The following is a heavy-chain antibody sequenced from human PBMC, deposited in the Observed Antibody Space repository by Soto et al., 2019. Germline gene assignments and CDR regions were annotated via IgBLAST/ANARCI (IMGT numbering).Heavy chain of an antibody. J-gene: IGHJ4*02. CDR1: GFTFNTYW. D-gene: IGHD2-8*01. CDR2: IYFDGITT. Sequence: VGSLRLSCTASGFTFNTYWMHWVRQAPGKGLVWVSRIYFDGITTNYADSVKGRLTISRDNAKNTVYLHVNTLRDEDTAVYYCAREDAMGVDYWGQGTLVTVSS. V-gene: IGHV3-74*01. CDR3: AREDAMGVDY.